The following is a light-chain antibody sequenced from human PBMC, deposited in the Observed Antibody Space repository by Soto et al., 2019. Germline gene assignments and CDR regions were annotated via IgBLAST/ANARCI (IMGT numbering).Light chain of an antibody. CDR2: AAF. J-gene: IGKJ1*01. CDR1: QTLRNY. CDR3: QQSHSSPWT. V-gene: IGKV1-39*01. Sequence: EIKMTQSPSSLSASVGDRVTISCRASQTLRNYLNWYQQKPGKAPKLLIYAAFSLERGVPSRFSGSGSGTDFTLTISSLQSEDFATYYCQQSHSSPWTFGQGTMV.